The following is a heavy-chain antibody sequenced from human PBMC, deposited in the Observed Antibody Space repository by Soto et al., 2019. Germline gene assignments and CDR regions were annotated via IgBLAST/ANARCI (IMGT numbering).Heavy chain of an antibody. J-gene: IGHJ4*02. V-gene: IGHV1-69*13. CDR3: ARDTRTGTTLAY. Sequence: GASVKVSCTASGGTFSSYAISWVRQAPGQGLEWMGGIIPIFGTANYAQKFQGRVTITADESTSTAYMELSSLRSEDTAVYYCARDTRTGTTLAYWGQGTLVTVSS. CDR1: GGTFSSYA. D-gene: IGHD1-1*01. CDR2: IIPIFGTA.